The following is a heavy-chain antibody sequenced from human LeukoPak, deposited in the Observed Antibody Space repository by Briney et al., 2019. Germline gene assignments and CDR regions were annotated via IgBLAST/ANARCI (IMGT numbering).Heavy chain of an antibody. CDR1: GFTFSSYA. D-gene: IGHD2-2*01. CDR3: AREESSTSGRFDY. CDR2: ISYDGSNK. J-gene: IGHJ4*02. Sequence: GSLRLSCAASGFTFSSYAMHWVRQAPGKGLEWVAVISYDGSNKYYADSVKGRFTISRDNSKNTLYLQMNSLRAEDTAVYYCAREESSTSGRFDYWGQGTLVTVSS. V-gene: IGHV3-30-3*01.